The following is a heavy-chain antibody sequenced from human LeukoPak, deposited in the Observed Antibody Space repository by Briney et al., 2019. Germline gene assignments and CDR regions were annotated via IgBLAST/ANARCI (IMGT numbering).Heavy chain of an antibody. J-gene: IGHJ4*02. Sequence: GGSLRLSCAASGFTFTRYDMHWVRQATGKGLEWVSAIGTAGDTYYPGSVKGRFTISRENAKNSLYLQMNSLRAGDTAVYYCVRLSPYDSSGYYYDYWGQGTLVTVSS. CDR3: VRLSPYDSSGYYYDY. V-gene: IGHV3-13*01. D-gene: IGHD3-22*01. CDR1: GFTFTRYD. CDR2: IGTAGDT.